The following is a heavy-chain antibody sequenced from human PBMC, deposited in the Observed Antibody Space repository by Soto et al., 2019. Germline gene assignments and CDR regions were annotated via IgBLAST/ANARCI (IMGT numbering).Heavy chain of an antibody. Sequence: GGSLRLSCSASGFTFSSYAMHWVRQAPGKGLEYVSAISSNGGSTYYADSVKGRFTISRDNSKNTLYLQMSSLRAEDTAVYYCARKVLGSTSRPDWWYFDLWGRGTLVTVSS. V-gene: IGHV3-64D*08. CDR1: GFTFSSYA. D-gene: IGHD2-2*01. CDR2: ISSNGGST. J-gene: IGHJ2*01. CDR3: ARKVLGSTSRPDWWYFDL.